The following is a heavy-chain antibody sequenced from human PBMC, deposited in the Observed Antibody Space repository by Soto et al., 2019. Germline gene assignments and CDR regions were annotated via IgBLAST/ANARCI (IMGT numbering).Heavy chain of an antibody. CDR2: ISYDGSNK. CDR1: GFTFSSYA. V-gene: IGHV3-30-3*01. Sequence: PGGSLRLSCAASGFTFSSYAMHWVRQAPGKGLEWVAVISYDGSNKYYADSVKGRFTISRDNSKNTLYLQMNSLRAEDTAVYYCARDSSGYYSLEYYYGMDVWGQGTTVTVSS. CDR3: ARDSSGYYSLEYYYGMDV. D-gene: IGHD3-22*01. J-gene: IGHJ6*02.